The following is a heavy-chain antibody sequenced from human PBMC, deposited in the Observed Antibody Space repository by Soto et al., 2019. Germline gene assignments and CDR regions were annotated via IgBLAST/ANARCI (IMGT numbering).Heavy chain of an antibody. D-gene: IGHD2-21*02. Sequence: QITLKESGPTLVKPTQTLTLTCTFSGLSLSTTGVGVGWIRQPPGKALEWLALIYWDDDKRYSPSLKSRLTITKDTSKNQVVLTMTNMDPVDTATYYCVQSRCGGDCLQSYSSHSYYGFDFWGQGTLVTVSS. CDR2: IYWDDDK. V-gene: IGHV2-5*02. J-gene: IGHJ4*02. CDR1: GLSLSTTGVG. CDR3: VQSRCGGDCLQSYSSHSYYGFDF.